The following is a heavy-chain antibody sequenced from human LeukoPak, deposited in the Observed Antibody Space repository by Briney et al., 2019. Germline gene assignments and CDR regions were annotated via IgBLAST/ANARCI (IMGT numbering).Heavy chain of an antibody. V-gene: IGHV1-18*04. CDR1: GYTFTSYY. D-gene: IGHD5-24*01. CDR2: ISAYNGDT. CDR3: GRVDMAASKDY. J-gene: IGHJ4*02. Sequence: GASVKVSCKASGYTFTSYYMHWVRQAPGQGLEWMGWISAYNGDTKYAQKFQGRVTMTTDTPTSTGYMELRSLTSDDTAIYYCGRVDMAASKDYWGQGTLVTVSS.